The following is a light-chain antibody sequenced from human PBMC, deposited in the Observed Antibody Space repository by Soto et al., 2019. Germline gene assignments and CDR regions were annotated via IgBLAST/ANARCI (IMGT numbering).Light chain of an antibody. Sequence: EVVLTQSPVTLSLSPGETATLSCRASQSFRGLLAWYQQKPGQAPSLLIYDAYNRATGIPPRSSGSGSVTDSTFTISSLEPEASAVSYCQQRHIWPFTFGQGTLLEIK. CDR3: QQRHIWPFT. J-gene: IGKJ5*01. CDR1: QSFRGL. V-gene: IGKV3-11*01. CDR2: DAY.